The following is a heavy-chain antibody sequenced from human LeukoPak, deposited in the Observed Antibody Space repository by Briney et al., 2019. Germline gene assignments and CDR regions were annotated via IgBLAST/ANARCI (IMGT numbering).Heavy chain of an antibody. D-gene: IGHD3-9*01. CDR2: IYSGGNT. Sequence: PGGSLRLSCAASGFPVSSNYMSWVRQTPGKGLEWVSVIYSGGNTDYADSVKGRLTISRHNSKNTLYLQMNSLRAEDTAVYYCARLDVAFDVFDIWGQGTMVTVSS. V-gene: IGHV3-53*04. J-gene: IGHJ3*02. CDR3: ARLDVAFDVFDI. CDR1: GFPVSSNY.